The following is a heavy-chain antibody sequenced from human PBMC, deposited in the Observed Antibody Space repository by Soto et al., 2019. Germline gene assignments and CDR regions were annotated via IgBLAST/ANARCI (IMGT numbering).Heavy chain of an antibody. J-gene: IGHJ4*02. CDR3: ARDWGVYDYSPFDY. CDR1: GGTFNSYA. Sequence: SVKVSCKASGGTFNSYAISWVRQAPGQGLEWMGGIIPIFGTANYAQKFQGRVTITADESTSTAYMELSSLRSEDTAVYYCARDWGVYDYSPFDYWGQGTLVTVSS. V-gene: IGHV1-69*13. D-gene: IGHD4-4*01. CDR2: IIPIFGTA.